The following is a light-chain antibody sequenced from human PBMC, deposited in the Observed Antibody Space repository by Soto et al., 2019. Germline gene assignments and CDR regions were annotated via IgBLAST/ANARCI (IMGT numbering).Light chain of an antibody. CDR2: GNN. V-gene: IGLV1-44*01. CDR3: AAWDSSLKGFV. Sequence: QSVLTQTPSATGTPGQTVTISCSGSSSNIGDNTVNWYHQLPAMAPKLLIYGNNQRPSAVPDRFSASKSGTSASLAISGLQSDDEADYYCAAWDSSLKGFVFATGTKLTVL. J-gene: IGLJ1*01. CDR1: SSNIGDNT.